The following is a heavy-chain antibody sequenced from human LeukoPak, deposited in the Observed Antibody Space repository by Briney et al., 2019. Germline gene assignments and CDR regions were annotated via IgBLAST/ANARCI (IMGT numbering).Heavy chain of an antibody. CDR1: GYNFAIYW. D-gene: IGHD6-13*01. CDR2: IYPGDSDT. V-gene: IGHV5-51*01. J-gene: IGHJ4*02. Sequence: GESLKISCQGSGYNFAIYWIDWVRQMPGKGLGWMGSIYPGDSDTKYSPSFQGHVTISADRSPNTAYLQWRSLQASDTAIYYCARRADSSSWTPPYLDDWRPVTLVTVSS. CDR3: ARRADSSSWTPPYLDD.